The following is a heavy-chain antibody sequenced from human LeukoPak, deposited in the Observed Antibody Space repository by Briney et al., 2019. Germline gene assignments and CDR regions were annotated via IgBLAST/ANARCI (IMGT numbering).Heavy chain of an antibody. V-gene: IGHV4-59*01. CDR3: ARAEDPDSSGYYYALRAAGDAFDI. J-gene: IGHJ3*02. CDR2: IYYSGST. CDR1: GGSISSYY. D-gene: IGHD3-22*01. Sequence: SETLSLTCTVSGGSISSYYWSWIRQPPGKGLEWIGYIYYSGSTNYNPSLKSRVTISVDTSKNQFSLKLSSVTAADTAVYYCARAEDPDSSGYYYALRAAGDAFDIWGQGTMVTVSS.